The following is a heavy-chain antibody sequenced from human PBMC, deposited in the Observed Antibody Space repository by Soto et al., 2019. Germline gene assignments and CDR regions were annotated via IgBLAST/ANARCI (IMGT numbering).Heavy chain of an antibody. J-gene: IGHJ4*02. D-gene: IGHD3-16*01. CDR2: IYSGGST. Sequence: EVQLVESGGGLVRPGGSLRLSCAASGFTVSSNYMSWVRQAPGKGLEWVSVIYSGGSTYYADSVKGRFTISRDNSKNTVYLQMKSLSVEDTAVYYCARDAGGDYDYWGQGTLVTVSS. CDR1: GFTVSSNY. CDR3: ARDAGGDYDY. V-gene: IGHV3-66*01.